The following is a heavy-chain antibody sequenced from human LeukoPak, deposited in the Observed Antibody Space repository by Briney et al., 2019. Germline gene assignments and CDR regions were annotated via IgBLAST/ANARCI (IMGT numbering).Heavy chain of an antibody. CDR3: ARDFSGRGDAFDI. D-gene: IGHD1-26*01. J-gene: IGHJ3*02. CDR1: GFTVSSNY. CDR2: IYSDGNT. V-gene: IGHV3-53*01. Sequence: GGSLRLSCAASGFTVSSNYMSWVRQAPGKGPEWVSVIYSDGNTYYADSVKGRFTISRDNSKNTLYLQMNSLRAEDTAVYYCARDFSGRGDAFDIWGQGTMVTVSS.